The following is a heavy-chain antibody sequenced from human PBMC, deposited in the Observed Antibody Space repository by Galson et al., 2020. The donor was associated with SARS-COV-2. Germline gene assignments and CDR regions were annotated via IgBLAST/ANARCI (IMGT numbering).Heavy chain of an antibody. V-gene: IGHV4-38-2*02. CDR1: GYSVSTTSY. CDR2: VYPSGTT. J-gene: IGHJ2*01. D-gene: IGHD3-22*01. Sequence: SETLSLTCTVSGYSVSTTSYWGWVRQPPGRGLEWIGSVYPSGTTSYNPSLKSRVTITVDTSKNQFSLRLDSVTAADTALYYCARQGVNMIVLVTVPGWYFDLWGRGTLVTVFS. CDR3: ARQGVNMIVLVTVPGWYFDL.